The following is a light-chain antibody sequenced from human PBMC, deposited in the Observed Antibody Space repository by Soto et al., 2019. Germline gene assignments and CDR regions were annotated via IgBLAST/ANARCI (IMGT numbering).Light chain of an antibody. CDR2: DVT. J-gene: IGLJ2*01. V-gene: IGLV2-14*03. CDR1: PSDIGAYNY. CDR3: GSYTISSTLMI. Sequence: QSALTQPASVSGSPGQPITISCSGTPSDIGAYNYVSWYQHLPGKAPKVIIYDVTNRPSGVSSRFSGSKSGTTASLTISGLQAEDEANYYCGSYTISSTLMIFGGGTKVTVL.